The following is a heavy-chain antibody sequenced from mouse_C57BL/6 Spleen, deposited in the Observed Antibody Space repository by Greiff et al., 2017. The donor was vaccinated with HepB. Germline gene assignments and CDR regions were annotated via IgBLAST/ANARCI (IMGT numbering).Heavy chain of an antibody. V-gene: IGHV1-50*01. CDR3: ARWDSSGRWFAY. J-gene: IGHJ3*01. D-gene: IGHD3-2*02. CDR1: GYTFTSYW. Sequence: QVHVKQPGAELVKPGASVKLSCKASGYTFTSYWMQWVKQRPGQGLEWIGEIDPSDSYTNYNQKFKGKATLTVDTSSSTAYMQLSSLTSEDSAVYYCARWDSSGRWFAYWGQGTLVTVSA. CDR2: IDPSDSYT.